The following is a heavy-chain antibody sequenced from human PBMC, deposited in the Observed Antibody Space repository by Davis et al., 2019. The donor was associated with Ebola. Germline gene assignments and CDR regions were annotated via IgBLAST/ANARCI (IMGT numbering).Heavy chain of an antibody. CDR2: ISSSSSYI. CDR1: GFTFSSYS. V-gene: IGHV3-21*01. J-gene: IGHJ6*02. Sequence: GESLKISCAASGFTFSSYSMNWVRQAPGKGLEWVSSISSSSSYIYYADSVKGRFTISRDNAKNSLYLQMNSLRAEDTAVYYCARDTYDPLMDYYYGMDVWGQGTTVTVSS. D-gene: IGHD1-1*01. CDR3: ARDTYDPLMDYYYGMDV.